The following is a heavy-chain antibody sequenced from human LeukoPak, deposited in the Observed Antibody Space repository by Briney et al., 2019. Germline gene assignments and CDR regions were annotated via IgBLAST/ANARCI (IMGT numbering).Heavy chain of an antibody. V-gene: IGHV3-7*01. D-gene: IGHD6-13*01. CDR1: GFTFSTYW. CDR3: ARASSRRLAAGNWFDP. CDR2: IKQDGNER. J-gene: IGHJ5*02. Sequence: GGSLRLSCAASGFTFSTYWMTWVRQAPGKGLEWVASIKQDGNERYYVDSVKGRFTISRDNAKNTLYLQMNSLRAEDTAVYYCARASSRRLAAGNWFDPWGQGTLVTVSS.